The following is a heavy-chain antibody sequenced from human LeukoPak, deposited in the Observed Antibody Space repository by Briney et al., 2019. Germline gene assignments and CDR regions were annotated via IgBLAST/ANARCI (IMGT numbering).Heavy chain of an antibody. CDR1: GFTFSSYG. CDR2: ILYDGSNE. CDR3: AKDLTAATYYYYYMDV. Sequence: GGSLRLSCAASGFTFSSYGMHWVRQAPGKGLEWVTFILYDGSNEYYADSVKGRFTISRDNSKNTLYLQMNSLRAEDTAVYYCAKDLTAATYYYYYMDVWGKGTTVTVSS. J-gene: IGHJ6*03. V-gene: IGHV3-30*02. D-gene: IGHD2-15*01.